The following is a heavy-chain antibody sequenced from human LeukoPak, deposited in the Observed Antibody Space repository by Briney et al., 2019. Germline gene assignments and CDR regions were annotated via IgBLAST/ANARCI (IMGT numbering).Heavy chain of an antibody. Sequence: SVKVSCKASGYTFTNYYMHWVRQAPGQGLEWMGGIIPIFGTANYAQKFQGRVTITADKSTSTAYMELSSLRSEDTAVYYCARNLIAVAGTGIDYWGQGTLVTVSS. CDR2: IIPIFGTA. D-gene: IGHD6-19*01. CDR3: ARNLIAVAGTGIDY. J-gene: IGHJ4*02. V-gene: IGHV1-69*06. CDR1: GYTFTNYY.